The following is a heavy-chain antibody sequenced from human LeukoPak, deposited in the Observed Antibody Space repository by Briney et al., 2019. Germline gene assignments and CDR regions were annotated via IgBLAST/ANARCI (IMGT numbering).Heavy chain of an antibody. CDR1: GSTFTSYD. V-gene: IGHV1-8*01. CDR2: MNPNSGNT. Sequence: ASVKVSCKASGSTFTSYDINWVRQATGKGLEWMGWMNPNSGNTGYAQKFQGRVAMTRNTSISKAYMDLSRLISEDTAVYYCARACCQDYDFWSGYYTGISYYYYYYMDVWGKGTTVTVSS. D-gene: IGHD3-3*01. J-gene: IGHJ6*03. CDR3: ARACCQDYDFWSGYYTGISYYYYYYMDV.